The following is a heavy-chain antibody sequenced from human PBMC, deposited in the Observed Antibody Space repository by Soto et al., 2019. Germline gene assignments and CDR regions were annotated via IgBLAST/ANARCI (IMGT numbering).Heavy chain of an antibody. Sequence: PGGSLRLSCAASGLSVSSIYMSWVRQATGNGLEWFASIYSDGGTIYADSVRGRFTISREKSKNTLYLQINSLRVEDTAVYYCARDSNWGGGYFDYWGQGALVTVSS. V-gene: IGHV3-53*01. CDR1: GLSVSSIY. CDR2: IYSDGGT. D-gene: IGHD7-27*01. CDR3: ARDSNWGGGYFDY. J-gene: IGHJ4*02.